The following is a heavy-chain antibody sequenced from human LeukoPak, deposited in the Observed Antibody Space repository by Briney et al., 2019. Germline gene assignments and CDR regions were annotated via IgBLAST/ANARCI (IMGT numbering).Heavy chain of an antibody. Sequence: GESMTLSCAVSGLTVSSIYMRCVSHPPGKGMEWVALIYAGGSPYYAHAVKAGFTFSRHNPKPTLPLQMNSLRLKTTPVFSFGSAGSSELLWDYAMDVWGQGTTVTVSS. CDR2: IYAGGSP. J-gene: IGHJ6*02. D-gene: IGHD3-10*01. V-gene: IGHV3-53*03. CDR1: GLTVSSIY. CDR3: GSAGSSELLWDYAMDV.